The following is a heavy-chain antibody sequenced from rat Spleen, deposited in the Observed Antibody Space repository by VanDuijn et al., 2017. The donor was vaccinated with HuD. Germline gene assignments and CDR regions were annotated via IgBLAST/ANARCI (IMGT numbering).Heavy chain of an antibody. Sequence: VQLKESGPGLVQPSQTLSLTCTVSGFSLTSYTLSWVRQSPGKGLEWVASMNPTGGNTYYRESVKGRFTVSRDDAKSTLYLQMDSLRSEDTATYYCSRKGWDYFDYWGQGVMVTVSS. CDR1: GFSLTSYT. CDR2: MNPTGGNT. CDR3: SRKGWDYFDY. V-gene: IGHV5-25*01. J-gene: IGHJ2*01.